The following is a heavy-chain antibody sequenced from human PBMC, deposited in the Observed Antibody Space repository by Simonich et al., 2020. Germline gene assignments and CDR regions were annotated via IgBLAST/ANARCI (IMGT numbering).Heavy chain of an antibody. J-gene: IGHJ4*02. CDR3: ARASRGTWWYYYFDY. D-gene: IGHD2-15*01. CDR2: IRAYQGKK. V-gene: IGHV1-18*01. Sequence: QVQLVQSGAEVKKPGASVKVSCKASGYTFTSYGISWMRQAPGQGLERLGWIRAYQGKKNYAQKLQGRVTMTTDTATSTAYMELSSLRSDDTAVYYCARASRGTWWYYYFDYWGQGTLVTVSS. CDR1: GYTFTSYG.